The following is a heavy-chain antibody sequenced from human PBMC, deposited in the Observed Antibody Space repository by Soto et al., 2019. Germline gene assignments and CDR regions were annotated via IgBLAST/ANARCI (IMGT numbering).Heavy chain of an antibody. V-gene: IGHV1-2*04. CDR2: INTNSGGT. J-gene: IGHJ6*02. D-gene: IGHD3-3*01. Sequence: VQFSCLGSVYTFTCYYMYWGLQAPGQGLEWVGWINTNSGGTNNAKKFQGWVTMTRETSISTAYMELRRLGTDDTAVYYCAMESGSGYYHYYYGMDVWGQGTMVTVSS. CDR1: VYTFTCYY. CDR3: AMESGSGYYHYYYGMDV.